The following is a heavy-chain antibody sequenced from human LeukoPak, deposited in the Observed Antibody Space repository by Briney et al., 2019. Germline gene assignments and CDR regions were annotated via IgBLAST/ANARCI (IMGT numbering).Heavy chain of an antibody. D-gene: IGHD6-19*01. J-gene: IGHJ5*02. V-gene: IGHV1-18*01. CDR1: GYTFTSYG. CDR3: AREQWLGETFDP. CDR2: ISAYNGNT. Sequence: ASVKASCKASGYTFTSYGISWVRQAPGQGLEWMGWISAYNGNTNYAQKLQGRVTMTTDTSTSTAYMELRSLRSDDTAVYYCAREQWLGETFDPWGQGTLVTVSS.